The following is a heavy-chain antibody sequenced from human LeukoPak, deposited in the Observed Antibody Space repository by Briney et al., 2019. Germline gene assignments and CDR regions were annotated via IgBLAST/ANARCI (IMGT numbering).Heavy chain of an antibody. V-gene: IGHV1-69*04. J-gene: IGHJ6*02. CDR2: IIPIFGIA. D-gene: IGHD2-15*01. CDR1: GGTFSSYA. CDR3: ARDGYCSGGSCLQAKYYYYYGMDV. Sequence: SVKVSCKASGGTFSSYAISWVRQAPGQGLEWMGRIIPIFGIANYAQKFQGRVTITADKSTSTAYMELSSLRSEDTAVCYCARDGYCSGGSCLQAKYYYYYGMDVWGQGTTVTVSS.